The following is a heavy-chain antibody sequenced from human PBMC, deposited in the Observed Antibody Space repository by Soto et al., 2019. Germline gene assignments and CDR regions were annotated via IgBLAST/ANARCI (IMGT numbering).Heavy chain of an antibody. D-gene: IGHD2-15*01. Sequence: QVQLVQSGAEVKKPGASVKVSCKASGYSFTTYGISWVRQAPGQGLEWMGRISTYNGDTDYAQNLQGRVTMTADTSTTTADMKLKMLISDDTAVYYCAREGSRPYYYYGMDVWGQGTTVTVSS. V-gene: IGHV1-18*01. J-gene: IGHJ6*02. CDR1: GYSFTTYG. CDR3: AREGSRPYYYYGMDV. CDR2: ISTYNGDT.